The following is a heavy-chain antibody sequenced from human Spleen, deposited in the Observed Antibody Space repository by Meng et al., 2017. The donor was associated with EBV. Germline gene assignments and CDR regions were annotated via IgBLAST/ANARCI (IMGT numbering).Heavy chain of an antibody. CDR3: ARERGAGTYQGFDY. V-gene: IGHV4-4*02. CDR1: GASNSTNNW. Sequence: QSQLQASAPALVNPSGTLSLTCAVSGASNSTNNWWHWVRQPPGKGLELIGEVYHNGNTNYNPSLKSRVSMSVDELKNQFSLQLSFVTAADTAVYFCARERGAGTYQGFDYWGQGILVTVSS. D-gene: IGHD3-10*01. CDR2: VYHNGNT. J-gene: IGHJ4*02.